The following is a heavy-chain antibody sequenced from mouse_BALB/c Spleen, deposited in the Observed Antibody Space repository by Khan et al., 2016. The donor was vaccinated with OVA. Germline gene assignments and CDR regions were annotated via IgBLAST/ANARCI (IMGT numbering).Heavy chain of an antibody. CDR1: GFSLTGYG. D-gene: IGHD2-10*01. V-gene: IGHV2-6-7*01. CDR3: ARAYYANYRETMDY. J-gene: IGHJ4*01. Sequence: QVQLKESGPGLVVPSQSLSITCTVSGFSLTGYGVSWVRQPPGKGLEWLGMIWGDGSTDYESALKSRLSISKDNSKSQVFLKMNSLQTDDTARYYCARAYYANYRETMDYWGQGTSVTVSS. CDR2: IWGDGST.